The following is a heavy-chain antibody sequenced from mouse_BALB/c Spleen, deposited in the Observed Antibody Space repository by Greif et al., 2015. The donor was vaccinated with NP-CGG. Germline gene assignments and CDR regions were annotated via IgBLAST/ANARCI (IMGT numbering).Heavy chain of an antibody. V-gene: IGHV5-12-1*01. CDR1: GFAFSSYD. CDR2: ISSGGDST. D-gene: IGHD2-3*01. J-gene: IGHJ4*01. CDR3: ARYDGYYYYAMDY. Sequence: EVQRVESGGGLVKPGGSLKLSCAASGFAFSSYDMSWVRQTPEKRLEWVAYISSGGDSTYYPDTVKGRFTISRDNAKNTLYLQMSSLKSEDTAMYYCARYDGYYYYAMDYWGQGTSVTVSS.